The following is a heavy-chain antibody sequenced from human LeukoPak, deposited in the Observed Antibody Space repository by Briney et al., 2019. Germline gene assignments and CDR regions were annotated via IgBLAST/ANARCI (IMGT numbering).Heavy chain of an antibody. CDR3: ARDFPNYYGSGSYYTTDY. CDR1: GGSISSGGYS. D-gene: IGHD3-10*01. Sequence: SETLSLTCAVSGGSISSGGYSWSWIRQPPGKGLEWIGYIYHSGSTYYNPSLKSRVTISVDRSKNQFSLKLSPVTAADTAVYYCARDFPNYYGSGSYYTTDYWGQGTLVTVSS. J-gene: IGHJ4*02. CDR2: IYHSGST. V-gene: IGHV4-30-2*01.